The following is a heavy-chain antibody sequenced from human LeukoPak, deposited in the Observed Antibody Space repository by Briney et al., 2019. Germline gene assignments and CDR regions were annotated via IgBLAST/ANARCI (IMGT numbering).Heavy chain of an antibody. CDR3: AKDVGKWESLHFFDY. J-gene: IGHJ4*02. V-gene: IGHV3-23*01. CDR1: GFTLSTNA. Sequence: PGGSLRLSCLTSGFTLSTNAMSWVRQAPGKGLEWISGISGSGASTYYADSVRGRFTISRDDSRITLYLQMNSLRGDDTAVYYCAKDVGKWESLHFFDYWGQGTLVTVSS. D-gene: IGHD1-26*01. CDR2: ISGSGAST.